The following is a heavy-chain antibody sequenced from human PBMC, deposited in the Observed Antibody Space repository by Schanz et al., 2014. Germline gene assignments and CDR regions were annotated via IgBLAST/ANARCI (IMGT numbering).Heavy chain of an antibody. Sequence: QAQLQESGPGLVKPSGTLSLTCAVSGASISSSNWWSWVRQPPGKGLEWIGEINQSGTTNYNPSLKSRVPMSVDTPKNQISLNRGSVTAADTAVYYCAREPLSGYNWFDPWGQGSLVTVSS. D-gene: IGHD6-25*01. CDR2: INQSGTT. J-gene: IGHJ5*02. V-gene: IGHV4-4*02. CDR3: AREPLSGYNWFDP. CDR1: GASISSSNW.